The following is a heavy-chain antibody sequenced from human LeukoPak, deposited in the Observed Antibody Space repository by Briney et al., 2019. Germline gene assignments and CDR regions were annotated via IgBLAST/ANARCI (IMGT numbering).Heavy chain of an antibody. J-gene: IGHJ4*02. CDR1: GGSISSHSYY. Sequence: KPSETLSLTCTVSGGSISSHSYYWGWIRQPPGKGLEWIGSMFYSGSTNYNPPLKRRVTISVDTSKNQFSLKLSSVTAADTAVYYCARHLDYGDQLTGVAYWGQGTLVTVSS. D-gene: IGHD4-17*01. V-gene: IGHV4-39*01. CDR2: MFYSGST. CDR3: ARHLDYGDQLTGVAY.